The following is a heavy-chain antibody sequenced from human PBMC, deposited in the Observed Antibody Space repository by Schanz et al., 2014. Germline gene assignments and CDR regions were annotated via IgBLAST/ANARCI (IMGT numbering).Heavy chain of an antibody. CDR1: GGSIRSGTYY. V-gene: IGHV4-61*02. CDR2: VFPNGIT. J-gene: IGHJ2*01. Sequence: QVQLQESGPGLVKPSQTLSLTCTVSGGSIRSGTYYWSWIRQPAGKALEWVGRVFPNGITNYNPSLKSRFTISLDTSTTQSPSTLLSLTAADTAVYYCARDTTWRLDLWGRGTLVTVSS. CDR3: ARDTTWRLDL. D-gene: IGHD1-1*01.